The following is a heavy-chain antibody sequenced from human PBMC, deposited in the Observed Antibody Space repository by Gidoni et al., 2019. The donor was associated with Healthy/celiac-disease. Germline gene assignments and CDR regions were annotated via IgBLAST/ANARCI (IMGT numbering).Heavy chain of an antibody. J-gene: IGHJ4*02. D-gene: IGHD6-19*01. CDR3: ARDGPGGSGWFY. CDR2: IYHSGST. CDR1: GGSISSSNW. V-gene: IGHV4-4*02. Sequence: QVQLQEPGPRLVMPSGTLSPTCAGSGGSISSSNWWSWVRQPPGKGLEWIGEIYHSGSTNYNPSLKSRGTISVDKSKNQFSLKLSSVTAADTAVYYCARDGPGGSGWFYWGQGTLVTVSS.